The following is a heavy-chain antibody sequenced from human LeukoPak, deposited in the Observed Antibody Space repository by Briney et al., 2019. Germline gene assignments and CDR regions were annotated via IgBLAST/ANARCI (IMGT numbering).Heavy chain of an antibody. J-gene: IGHJ4*02. Sequence: ASVKVSCKASGYTFTSYGISWVRQAPGQGLEWMGWISAYNGNTNYAQKRQGRVTMTTDTSTSTAYMELRSLRSDDTAVYYCARVPSTSIAARPRDYWGQGTLVTVSS. CDR2: ISAYNGNT. CDR3: ARVPSTSIAARPRDY. CDR1: GYTFTSYG. D-gene: IGHD6-6*01. V-gene: IGHV1-18*01.